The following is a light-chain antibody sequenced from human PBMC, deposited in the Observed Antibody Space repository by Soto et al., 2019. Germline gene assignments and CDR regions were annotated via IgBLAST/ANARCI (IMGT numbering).Light chain of an antibody. CDR1: QSVSSN. CDR2: GAS. J-gene: IGKJ1*01. Sequence: EIVMTQSPATLSVSPGERATLSCRASQSVSSNLAWYQQKPGQAPRLLIYGASTRATGIPARFSGSGSETEFTLTIRSLQSEDFAVYYCQQYNNWPRGTFGQGTKVELK. V-gene: IGKV3-15*01. CDR3: QQYNNWPRGT.